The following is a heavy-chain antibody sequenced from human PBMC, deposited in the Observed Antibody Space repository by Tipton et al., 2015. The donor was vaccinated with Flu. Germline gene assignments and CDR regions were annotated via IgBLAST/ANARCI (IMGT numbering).Heavy chain of an antibody. CDR2: ISSSSSYI. Sequence: SLRLSCAASGFTVSSNYMNWVRQAPGKGLEWVSSISSSSSYIYYADSVKGRFTISRDNAKNSLYLQMNSLRAEDTAVYYCARALPTYYYMDVWGKGTTVTVSS. CDR3: ARALPTYYYMDV. CDR1: GFTVSSNY. J-gene: IGHJ6*03. V-gene: IGHV3-21*01. D-gene: IGHD2-2*01.